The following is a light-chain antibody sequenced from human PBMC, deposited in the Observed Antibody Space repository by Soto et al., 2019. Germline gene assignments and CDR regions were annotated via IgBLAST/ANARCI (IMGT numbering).Light chain of an antibody. V-gene: IGKV3-20*01. Sequence: EIVLTQSPGTLSLSPGDSATLSCRASQSVSSNYLAWYQPKPGQAPRLLIYGASSRATGIPDRFSGSGSGTDFTLTISRLETEDFAVFYCQQYCSSPYTFGQGTKLEI. J-gene: IGKJ2*01. CDR3: QQYCSSPYT. CDR1: QSVSSNY. CDR2: GAS.